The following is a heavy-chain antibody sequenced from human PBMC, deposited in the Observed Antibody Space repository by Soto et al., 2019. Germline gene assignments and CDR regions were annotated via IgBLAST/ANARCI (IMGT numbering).Heavy chain of an antibody. CDR2: MYNTGST. Sequence: SDTLSLTCTVSGGPISGYYWSWIRQPPGKGLEWIGYMYNTGSTVYNPSFKSRVTISVDTSKNQFSLNLSSVTAADTAVYYCARAKTTMIVPVTHWGRVTLFIV. J-gene: IGHJ4*02. CDR1: GGPISGYY. CDR3: ARAKTTMIVPVTH. V-gene: IGHV4-59*01. D-gene: IGHD3-22*01.